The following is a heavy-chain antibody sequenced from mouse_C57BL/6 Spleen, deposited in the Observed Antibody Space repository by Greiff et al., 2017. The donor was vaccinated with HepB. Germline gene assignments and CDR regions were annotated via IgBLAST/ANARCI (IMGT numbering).Heavy chain of an antibody. CDR1: GYTFTSYW. CDR3: TRGGYYYGSSYGNFDY. Sequence: EVQLQESGTVLARPGASVKMSCKTSGYTFTSYWMHWVKQRPGQGLEWIGAIYPGNSDTSYNQKFQGKAKLTAVTSASTAYLQLSSLTNEDSAVYYCTRGGYYYGSSYGNFDYWGQGTTPTVSS. V-gene: IGHV1-5*01. J-gene: IGHJ2*01. CDR2: IYPGNSDT. D-gene: IGHD1-1*01.